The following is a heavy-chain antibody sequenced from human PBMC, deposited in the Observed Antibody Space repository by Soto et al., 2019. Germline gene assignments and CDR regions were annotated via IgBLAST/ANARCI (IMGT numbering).Heavy chain of an antibody. J-gene: IGHJ4*02. V-gene: IGHV1-58*01. Sequence: SVKVSCKASGFTFTSSAVQWVRQARGQRLEWIGWIVVGSGNTNYAQKFQERVTITRDMSTSTAYMELSSLRSEDTAVYYCAASTYYDFWSGYFFDYWGQGTLVTVSS. CDR2: IVVGSGNT. CDR3: AASTYYDFWSGYFFDY. CDR1: GFTFTSSA. D-gene: IGHD3-3*01.